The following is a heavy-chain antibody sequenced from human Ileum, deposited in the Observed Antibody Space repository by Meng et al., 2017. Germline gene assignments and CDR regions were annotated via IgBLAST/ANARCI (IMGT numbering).Heavy chain of an antibody. V-gene: IGHV4-61*08. Sequence: HARLREPRPGLVRPSETLSLICAVSGGSVSSSGYQWGWIRQPPGKGLEWIGYASTNYNPSLKSRVTISVDTSKNQFSLKLTSVTAADTAVYYCARDHWGSLDYWGQGVLVTVSS. D-gene: IGHD7-27*01. CDR2: AST. CDR1: GGSVSSSGYQ. CDR3: ARDHWGSLDY. J-gene: IGHJ4*02.